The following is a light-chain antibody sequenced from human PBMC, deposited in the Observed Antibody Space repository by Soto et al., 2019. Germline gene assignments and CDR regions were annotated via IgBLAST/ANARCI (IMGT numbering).Light chain of an antibody. Sequence: QSVLTQPASVSGSPGQSITISCTGTSSDVGNYNYVSWYQQYPGRVPKLLIYMVSKRPSGVPDRFSGSKSGNTASLTVSGLQAEDEADYYCSSFAGSNNFPYVFGTGTKVTVL. J-gene: IGLJ1*01. CDR3: SSFAGSNNFPYV. CDR2: MVS. CDR1: SSDVGNYNY. V-gene: IGLV2-8*01.